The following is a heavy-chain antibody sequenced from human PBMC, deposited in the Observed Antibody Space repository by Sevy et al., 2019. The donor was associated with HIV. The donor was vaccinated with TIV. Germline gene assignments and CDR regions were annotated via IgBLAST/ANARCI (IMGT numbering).Heavy chain of an antibody. CDR3: ASDYAYKDLGSYFDY. J-gene: IGHJ4*02. CDR2: ISYDERNK. Sequence: GGSLKLPWPASGLPLSSYAMPWVRKAQGKGREGVEVISYDERNKYYEDSVKGRFTMSRDNSKNTLYLQMNSLRAEDTAVYYCASDYAYKDLGSYFDYWGQGTLVTVSS. D-gene: IGHD3-16*01. CDR1: GLPLSSYA. V-gene: IGHV3-30*04.